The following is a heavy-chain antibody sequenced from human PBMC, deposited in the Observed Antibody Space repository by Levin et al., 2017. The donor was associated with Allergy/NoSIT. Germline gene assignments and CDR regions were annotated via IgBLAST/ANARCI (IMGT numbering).Heavy chain of an antibody. CDR3: ARHGPDRGTTSPSSPDY. CDR2: MYYGGST. V-gene: IGHV4-39*01. D-gene: IGHD1-1*01. J-gene: IGHJ4*02. CDR1: GDSITTSSYY. Sequence: NTSETLSLTCTVSGDSITTSSYYWGWIRQPPGKGLEWIGTMYYGGSTYYNPSLKSRVTMSVDTSKNQFSLKLSSVTAADTAVYYCARHGPDRGTTSPSSPDYWGQGTLVTVSS.